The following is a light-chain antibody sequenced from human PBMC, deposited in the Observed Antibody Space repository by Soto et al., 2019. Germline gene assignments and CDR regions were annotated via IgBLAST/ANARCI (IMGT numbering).Light chain of an antibody. Sequence: QSVLTQPRSVSGSPGQSVTISCTGTSSDVCGYNYVSWYQQHPGKAPKLMIYDVSKRPSGVPDRFSGSKSGNTASLTISGLQAEDEADYYCCSYAGSYTYVFGTGTKLTVL. CDR1: SSDVCGYNY. V-gene: IGLV2-11*01. J-gene: IGLJ1*01. CDR2: DVS. CDR3: CSYAGSYTYV.